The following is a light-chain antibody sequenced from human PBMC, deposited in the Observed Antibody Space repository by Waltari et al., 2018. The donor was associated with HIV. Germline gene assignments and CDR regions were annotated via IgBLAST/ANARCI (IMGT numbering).Light chain of an antibody. CDR1: QSVSNF. CDR2: DAS. Sequence: PGERATLPCSARQSVSNFLAWYQQKPGQAPSLLIYDASKRATGIPARFSGSGSGTDFTLTISSLEPEDFAVYYCQPPSTWPSPFGPGPTVNI. V-gene: IGKV3-11*01. J-gene: IGKJ3*01. CDR3: QPPSTWPSP.